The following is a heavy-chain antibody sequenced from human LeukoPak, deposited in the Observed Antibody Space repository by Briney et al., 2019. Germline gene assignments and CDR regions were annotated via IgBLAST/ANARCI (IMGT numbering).Heavy chain of an antibody. V-gene: IGHV3-30*02. J-gene: IGHJ4*02. CDR3: VKDRTGTYTLDY. D-gene: IGHD3-10*01. Sequence: PGGSLRLSCAASGFTFSSYGMHWVRQAPGKGLEWVAVIWYDGSDKYYTDSVKGRFTISRDNSKNTLNLQMNSLRAEDTAVYYCVKDRTGTYTLDYWGQGTLVTVSS. CDR1: GFTFSSYG. CDR2: IWYDGSDK.